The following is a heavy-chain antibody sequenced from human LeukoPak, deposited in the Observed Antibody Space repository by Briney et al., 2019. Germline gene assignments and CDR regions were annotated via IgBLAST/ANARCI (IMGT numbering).Heavy chain of an antibody. CDR1: GFTFSSYA. J-gene: IGHJ4*02. D-gene: IGHD1-26*01. Sequence: GGSLRLSCAASGFTFSSYAMSWVRQAPGKGLEWVSAISGSGGSTYYADSVKGRFTISRDNPNNTLYLQMNRLTAEDTAVYYCAKDRSGWELLERFDYWGQGTLVTVSS. CDR3: AKDRSGWELLERFDY. CDR2: ISGSGGST. V-gene: IGHV3-23*01.